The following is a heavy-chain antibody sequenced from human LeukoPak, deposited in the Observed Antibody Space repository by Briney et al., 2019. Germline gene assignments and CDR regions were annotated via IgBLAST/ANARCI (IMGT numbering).Heavy chain of an antibody. Sequence: GGSLRLSCAASGFTFSSYGMSWVRQAPGKGLEWVSGISVSGDSTYYADSVKSRFTISRDNSQNTLYLQMNSLRAEDTAVYYCAKSMIRGVNDAFDIWGQGTMVTVSS. CDR2: ISVSGDST. J-gene: IGHJ3*02. V-gene: IGHV3-23*01. CDR3: AKSMIRGVNDAFDI. D-gene: IGHD3-10*01. CDR1: GFTFSSYG.